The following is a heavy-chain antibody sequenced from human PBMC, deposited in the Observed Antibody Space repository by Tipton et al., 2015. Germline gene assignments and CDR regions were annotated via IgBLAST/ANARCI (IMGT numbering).Heavy chain of an antibody. D-gene: IGHD3-22*01. CDR1: GGSISSSSYY. J-gene: IGHJ3*02. V-gene: IGHV4-39*01. Sequence: TLSLTCNVSGGSISSSSYYWGWIRQPPGKGLEWIGSVYYSGSTFYSPSLKSRVTISVDTSKNQFSRKLRSVTAADTAVFFCARQTTLEFYDSAGYYFRGDAFDIWGQGTMVTVSS. CDR3: ARQTTLEFYDSAGYYFRGDAFDI. CDR2: VYYSGST.